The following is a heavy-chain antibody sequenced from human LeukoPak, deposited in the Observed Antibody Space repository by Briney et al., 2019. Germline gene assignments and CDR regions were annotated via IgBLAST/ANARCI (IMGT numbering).Heavy chain of an antibody. Sequence: GGSLRLSCAASGYTFSDYYMSWIRQAPGKGLEWVSYISSSGSTIYYADSVKGRFTISRDNAKNSLYLQMNSLRAEDTAVYYCARDLGSDDYGDYGGASYYYGMDVWGQATTVTVSS. D-gene: IGHD4-17*01. CDR1: GYTFSDYY. V-gene: IGHV3-11*01. J-gene: IGHJ6*02. CDR2: ISSSGSTI. CDR3: ARDLGSDDYGDYGGASYYYGMDV.